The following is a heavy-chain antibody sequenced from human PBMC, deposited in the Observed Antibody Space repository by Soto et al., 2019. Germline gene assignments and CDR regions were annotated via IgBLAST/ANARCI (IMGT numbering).Heavy chain of an antibody. CDR3: ARDLGGYGPRSYGMDV. CDR1: GFTFSDYY. CDR2: ISSSSSYT. D-gene: IGHD5-12*01. J-gene: IGHJ6*02. V-gene: IGHV3-11*06. Sequence: VGSLRLSCAASGFTFSDYYMSWIRQAPGKGLEWVSYISSSSSYTNYADSVKGRFTISRDNAKNSLYLQMNSLRAEDTAVYYCARDLGGYGPRSYGMDVWGQGTTVTVSS.